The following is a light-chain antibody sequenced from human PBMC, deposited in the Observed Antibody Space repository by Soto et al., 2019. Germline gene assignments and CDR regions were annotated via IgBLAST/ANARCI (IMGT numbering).Light chain of an antibody. CDR1: SSDVGGYNY. V-gene: IGLV2-14*01. Sequence: QSALTQPASVSGSPGQSITISCTGTSSDVGGYNYVSWYQRHPGKAPKPMIYDVSNRPSGVSNRFSGSKSGNTASLTISGLQAEDEADYYCSSYTSRSTLYVFGTGTKVTVL. CDR3: SSYTSRSTLYV. CDR2: DVS. J-gene: IGLJ1*01.